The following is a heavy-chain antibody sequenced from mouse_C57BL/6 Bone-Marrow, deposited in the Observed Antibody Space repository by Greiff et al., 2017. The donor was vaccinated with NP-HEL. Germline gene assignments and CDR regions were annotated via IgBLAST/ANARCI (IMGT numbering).Heavy chain of an antibody. V-gene: IGHV5-16*01. CDR3: ARDDGYYFFFDY. Sequence: EVMLVESEGGLVQPGRSMKLSCTASGFTFSDYYMAWVRQVPEKGLEWVANINYDGSSTYYLDSLKSRFIISRDNAKNILYLQMSSLKSEDTATYYCARDDGYYFFFDYWGQGTTLTVSS. CDR2: INYDGSST. CDR1: GFTFSDYY. D-gene: IGHD2-3*01. J-gene: IGHJ2*01.